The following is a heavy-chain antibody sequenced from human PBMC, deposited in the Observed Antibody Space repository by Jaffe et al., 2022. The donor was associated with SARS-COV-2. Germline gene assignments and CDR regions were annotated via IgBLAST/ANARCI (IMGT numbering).Heavy chain of an antibody. V-gene: IGHV3-30*18. CDR3: AKENYDSSNSDNAFDV. CDR1: GFSFSDYG. CDR2: VSDAATRK. D-gene: IGHD3-22*01. Sequence: QVRLVESGGGVVQPGKSLRLSCEASGFSFSDYGLHWVRQAPGKGLEWVAYVSDAATRKSHADSVKGRFTISRDNSQKTLHLQMNSLKVEDTAVYYCAKENYDSSNSDNAFDVWGQGTMVTVST. J-gene: IGHJ3*01.